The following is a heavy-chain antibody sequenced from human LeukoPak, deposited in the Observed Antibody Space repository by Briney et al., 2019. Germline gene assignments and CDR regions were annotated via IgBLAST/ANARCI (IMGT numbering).Heavy chain of an antibody. D-gene: IGHD6-19*01. CDR3: ARDGVSSGWPLDF. V-gene: IGHV3-30*03. CDR2: LSYDGKNV. CDR1: GFTLGMNG. Sequence: SGRSLRLSCAASGFTLGMNGMHWVRQAPGKGPEWVAVLSYDGKNVGYADSVKGRFTISRDNSKNTLYLQMNSLRPGDTAVYYCARDGVSSGWPLDFWGQGTLVTVSS. J-gene: IGHJ4*02.